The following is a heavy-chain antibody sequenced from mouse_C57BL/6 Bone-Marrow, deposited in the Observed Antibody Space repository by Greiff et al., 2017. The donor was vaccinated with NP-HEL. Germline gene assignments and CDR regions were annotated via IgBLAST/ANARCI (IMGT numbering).Heavy chain of an antibody. CDR1: GFPITSGYY. J-gene: IGHJ4*01. Sequence: VQLVESGPGLVKPSQSLFLTCSITGFPITSGYYWIWIRQPPGKPLEWMGYITHSGDTFYNPSLQSPISITRETSKNQFFLQLNSVTTEDTARYYCAGDRDYSNYYYAMDYWGQGTSVTVSS. D-gene: IGHD2-5*01. V-gene: IGHV12-3*01. CDR2: ITHSGDT. CDR3: AGDRDYSNYYYAMDY.